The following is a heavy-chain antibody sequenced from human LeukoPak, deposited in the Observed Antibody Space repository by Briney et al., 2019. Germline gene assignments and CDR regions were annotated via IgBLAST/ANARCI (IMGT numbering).Heavy chain of an antibody. Sequence: GGSLRLSCAASGFTFSSYAMSWVCQAPGKGLEWVSPISGSGSSTYYADSVKGRFTISRDNSKNTLYLQMNSLRAEDTAVYYCAKGVAVASPYYFDYWGQGTLVTVSS. CDR2: ISGSGSST. CDR1: GFTFSSYA. V-gene: IGHV3-23*01. D-gene: IGHD6-19*01. J-gene: IGHJ4*02. CDR3: AKGVAVASPYYFDY.